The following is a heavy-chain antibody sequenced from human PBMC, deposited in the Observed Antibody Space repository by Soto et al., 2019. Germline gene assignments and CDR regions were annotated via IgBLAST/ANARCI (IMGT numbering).Heavy chain of an antibody. CDR2: IYYSGST. J-gene: IGHJ6*02. D-gene: IGHD3-10*01. V-gene: IGHV4-61*01. CDR3: ARERAQGYGSGSYGWSCRQWSMDV. CDR1: GGSVSSGSYY. Sequence: SETLSLTCTVSGGSVSSGSYYWSWIRQPPGKGLEWIGYIYYSGSTNYNPSLKSRVTISVDTSKNQFSLKLSSVTAADTAVYYCARERAQGYGSGSYGWSCRQWSMDVWGQGTTVTV.